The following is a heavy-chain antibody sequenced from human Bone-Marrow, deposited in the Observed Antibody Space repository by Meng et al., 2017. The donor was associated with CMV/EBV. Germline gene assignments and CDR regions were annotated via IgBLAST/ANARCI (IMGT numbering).Heavy chain of an antibody. Sequence: SETLSLTCTVSGGSISSYYWSWIRQPPGKGLEWIGYIYYSGSTNYNPSLKSRVTISVDTSKNQFSLKLSSVTAADTAVYYCARLGPWQWLVSPHWYFDLCGRGTLVTVSS. CDR2: IYYSGST. CDR1: GGSISSYY. CDR3: ARLGPWQWLVSPHWYFDL. J-gene: IGHJ2*01. V-gene: IGHV4-59*01. D-gene: IGHD6-19*01.